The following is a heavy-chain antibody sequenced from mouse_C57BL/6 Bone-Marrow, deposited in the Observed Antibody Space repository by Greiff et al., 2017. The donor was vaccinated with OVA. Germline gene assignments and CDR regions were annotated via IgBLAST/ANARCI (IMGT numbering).Heavy chain of an antibody. CDR1: GFTFSSYA. CDR3: ARDRFTMITTLDY. Sequence: EVKLVESGGGLVKPGGSLKLSCAASGFTFSSYAMSWVRQTPEKRLEWVATISDGGSYTYYPDNVKGRFTISRDNAKNNLYLQMSHLKSEDTAMYDCARDRFTMITTLDYWGQGTTLTVSS. CDR2: ISDGGSYT. V-gene: IGHV5-4*01. J-gene: IGHJ2*01. D-gene: IGHD2-4*01.